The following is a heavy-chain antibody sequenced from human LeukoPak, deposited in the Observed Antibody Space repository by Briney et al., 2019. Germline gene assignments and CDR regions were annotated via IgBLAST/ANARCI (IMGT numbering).Heavy chain of an antibody. Sequence: GGSLRLSCAASGFTFTTYWMHWVRQAPGKGLVWVSRIDSDGSRISYADSVKGRFTISRDNTKNTLYLEMNSLRAEDTAVYYCAKEYYDSSGYYFDYWGQGTMVTVSS. D-gene: IGHD3-22*01. CDR2: IDSDGSRI. V-gene: IGHV3-74*01. CDR3: AKEYYDSSGYYFDY. CDR1: GFTFTTYW. J-gene: IGHJ4*02.